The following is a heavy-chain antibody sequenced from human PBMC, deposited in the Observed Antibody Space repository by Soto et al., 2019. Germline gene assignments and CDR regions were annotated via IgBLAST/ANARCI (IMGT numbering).Heavy chain of an antibody. V-gene: IGHV1-69*06. Sequence: VYLMQSGAEVKKPGSSVKVSCKASGGTFGSDAITWVRQAPGQGLEWVGRIIPIFGTTNYAQNLQGRVTISADKSTLTSYMELRRLTYDDTALYYCARYRTDSGYYTNWLDPWGQGTQVTVSS. J-gene: IGHJ5*02. CDR2: IIPIFGTT. CDR1: GGTFGSDA. CDR3: ARYRTDSGYYTNWLDP. D-gene: IGHD3-22*01.